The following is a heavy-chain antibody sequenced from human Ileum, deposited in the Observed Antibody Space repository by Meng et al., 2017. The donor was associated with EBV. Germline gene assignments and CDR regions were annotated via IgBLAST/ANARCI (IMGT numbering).Heavy chain of an antibody. Sequence: QGQLHHAVPGLLQPSQTISPPGAISGDSVSSNSAAWHWIRQSPSRGLEWLGRTYYRSKWYYDYAVSVKSRMTINPDTSKNQFSLQLNSVTPEDTAVYYCARGAYTSTWFWGQGTLVTVSS. J-gene: IGHJ1*01. D-gene: IGHD6-13*01. CDR2: TYYRSKWYY. CDR1: GDSVSSNSAA. V-gene: IGHV6-1*01. CDR3: ARGAYTSTWF.